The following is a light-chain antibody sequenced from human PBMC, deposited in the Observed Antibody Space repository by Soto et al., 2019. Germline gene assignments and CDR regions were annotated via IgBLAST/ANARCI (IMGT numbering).Light chain of an antibody. V-gene: IGLV1-47*01. CDR1: SSNIGSQY. CDR3: ATWDGRLSGVV. CDR2: RHN. J-gene: IGLJ2*01. Sequence: QSVLTQPPSASGTPGQRVTISCSGSSSNIGSQYVYWYQQVPGAAPKLLIYRHNQRPSGVPDRFSGSKSGTSASLAIGGLRSEDEADYYCATWDGRLSGVVFGGGTQLTVL.